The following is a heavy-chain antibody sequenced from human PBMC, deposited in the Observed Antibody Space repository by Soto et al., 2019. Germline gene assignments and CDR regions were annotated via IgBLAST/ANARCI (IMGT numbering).Heavy chain of an antibody. V-gene: IGHV1-69*02. D-gene: IGHD2-2*02. CDR1: GGTFSSDT. Sequence: QVELVQSGAEVKKPGSSVKVSCKASGGTFSSDTISWVRQAPGQGLEWMGRIIPILGIANYAQKFQGRVTITADKSTSTAYMELSSLRSEVTAVYYCAMEYCSSTSCYRDYWGQGTLVTVSS. CDR3: AMEYCSSTSCYRDY. CDR2: IIPILGIA. J-gene: IGHJ4*02.